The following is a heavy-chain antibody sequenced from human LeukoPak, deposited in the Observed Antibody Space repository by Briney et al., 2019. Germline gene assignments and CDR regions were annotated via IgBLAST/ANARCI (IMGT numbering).Heavy chain of an antibody. Sequence: PGGSLRLSCAASGFTFSSYAMSWVRQAPGEGLEWVSAISGSGGSTYYADSVKGRFTISRDNSKNTLYLQMNSLRAEDTAVYYCAKSGTRPRLNWFDPWGQGTLVTVSS. CDR2: ISGSGGST. D-gene: IGHD1-7*01. CDR3: AKSGTRPRLNWFDP. V-gene: IGHV3-23*01. J-gene: IGHJ5*02. CDR1: GFTFSSYA.